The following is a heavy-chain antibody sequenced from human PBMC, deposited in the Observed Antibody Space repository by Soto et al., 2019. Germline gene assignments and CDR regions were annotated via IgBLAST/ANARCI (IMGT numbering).Heavy chain of an antibody. Sequence: GASVKVSCKASGYTFTSYAMHWVRQAPGQRLEWMGWINAGNGNTKYSQKFQGRVTITRDTSASTAYMELSSLRSEDTAVYYCARARITIFGVVIFMDVWGKGTSVTVSS. CDR3: ARARITIFGVVIFMDV. CDR1: GYTFTSYA. V-gene: IGHV1-3*01. D-gene: IGHD3-3*01. J-gene: IGHJ6*03. CDR2: INAGNGNT.